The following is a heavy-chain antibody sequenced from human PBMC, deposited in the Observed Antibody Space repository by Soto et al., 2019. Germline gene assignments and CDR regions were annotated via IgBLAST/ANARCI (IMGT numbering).Heavy chain of an antibody. CDR1: GLTFNTSG. CDR2: ISYDGATQ. J-gene: IGHJ6*02. Sequence: PEGSLRLSCEVSGLTFNTSGMHWVRQAPGKGLEWLAVISYDGATQYYGDTVKGRFTISRDNSKNTLFLHMVRLRAEDMAMYYCATKAGVTDNLYSGMGVWGLGTTVTGSS. V-gene: IGHV3-30*03. CDR3: ATKAGVTDNLYSGMGV. D-gene: IGHD3-16*01.